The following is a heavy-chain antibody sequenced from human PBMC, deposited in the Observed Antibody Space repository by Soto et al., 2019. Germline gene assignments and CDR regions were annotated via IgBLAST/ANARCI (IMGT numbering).Heavy chain of an antibody. J-gene: IGHJ4*02. CDR1: GGSVTASNY. V-gene: IGHV4-61*01. Sequence: SETLSLTCTVSGGSVTASNYWGWIRQPPGKGLEWIGSTASYNPSLKSRVTVSVDTSKXXXSXXXXSVTTAXXAVXYCARADAPYYYDYSGFYFGYWGQGTLVTVS. CDR3: ARADAPYYYDYSGFYFGY. CDR2: TA. D-gene: IGHD3-22*01.